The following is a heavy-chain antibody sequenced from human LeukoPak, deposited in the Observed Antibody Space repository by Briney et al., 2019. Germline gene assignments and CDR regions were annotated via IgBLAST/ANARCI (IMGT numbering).Heavy chain of an antibody. Sequence: SQTLSLTCTVSGGSISSGSYYWSWIRQPAGKGLEWIGRIYTSGSTNYNPSLKSRVTISVDTSKNQFSLKLSSVTAADTAVYYCARGGIAAAGDWFDPWGQGALVTVSS. CDR3: ARGGIAAAGDWFDP. CDR2: IYTSGST. CDR1: GGSISSGSYY. V-gene: IGHV4-61*02. J-gene: IGHJ5*02. D-gene: IGHD6-13*01.